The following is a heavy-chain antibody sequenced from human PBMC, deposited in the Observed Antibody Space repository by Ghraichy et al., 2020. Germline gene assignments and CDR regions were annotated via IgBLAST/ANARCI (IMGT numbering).Heavy chain of an antibody. D-gene: IGHD2-2*01. CDR2: INPNRGGT. CDR1: GYTFTGYY. CDR3: ARGHCSSTSCYEYYYGMDV. J-gene: IGHJ6*02. Sequence: ASVKVSCKASGYTFTGYYMHWVRQAPGQGLEWMGWINPNRGGTNYAQKFQGRVTMTRDTSISTAYMELSRLRSDDTAVYYCARGHCSSTSCYEYYYGMDVWGQGTTVTVSS. V-gene: IGHV1-2*02.